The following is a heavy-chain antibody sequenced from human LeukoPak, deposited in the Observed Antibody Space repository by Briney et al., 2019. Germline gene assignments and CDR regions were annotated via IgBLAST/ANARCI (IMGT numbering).Heavy chain of an antibody. D-gene: IGHD3-22*01. Sequence: ASVKVSCKASGYTFTGYYMHWVRQAPGQGLEWMGLINPNSGGTNYAQKFQGRVTMTRDTSISTAYMELSRLRSDDTAVYYCARFYDSSGYHNNWGQGTLVTVSS. J-gene: IGHJ4*02. CDR1: GYTFTGYY. CDR2: INPNSGGT. V-gene: IGHV1-2*06. CDR3: ARFYDSSGYHNN.